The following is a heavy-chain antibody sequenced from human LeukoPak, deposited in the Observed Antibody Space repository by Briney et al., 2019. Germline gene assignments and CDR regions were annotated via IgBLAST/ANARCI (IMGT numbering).Heavy chain of an antibody. CDR1: GSRFTNYW. J-gene: IGHJ4*02. CDR3: ARLYGSGTHVDY. V-gene: IGHV5-51*01. Sequence: GESLKISCKGSGSRFTNYWIGWVRQMPGKGLEWMGTIYPADSDTRYSPSFQGQVTISADKSISTAYLQWSSLKASDTAMYYCARLYGSGTHVDYWGQGTLVTVSS. D-gene: IGHD3-10*01. CDR2: IYPADSDT.